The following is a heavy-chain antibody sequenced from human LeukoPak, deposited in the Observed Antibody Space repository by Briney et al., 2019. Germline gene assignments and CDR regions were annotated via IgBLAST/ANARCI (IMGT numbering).Heavy chain of an antibody. J-gene: IGHJ4*02. CDR1: GFTFTSYP. CDR3: AKSIAVAGTGLYYFDY. Sequence: GGSLRLSCAASGFTFTSYPMHWVRQAPGKGLEWVAFIWYDGSNKYYADSVKGRFTISRDNSKNTLYLQMNSLRAEDTAVYYCAKSIAVAGTGLYYFDYWGQGTLVTVSS. V-gene: IGHV3-30*02. CDR2: IWYDGSNK. D-gene: IGHD6-19*01.